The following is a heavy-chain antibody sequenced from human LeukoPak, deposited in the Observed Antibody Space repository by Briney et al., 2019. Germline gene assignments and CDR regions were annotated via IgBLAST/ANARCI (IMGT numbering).Heavy chain of an antibody. CDR2: ISEDGDTT. V-gene: IGHV3-43*02. J-gene: IGHJ4*02. CDR3: AKGTYGPRSYYRALEY. CDR1: GFTFDDYA. D-gene: IGHD3-10*01. Sequence: PGGSLRLSCAASGFTFDDYAMYWVRQAPGKGLEWVCLISEDGDTTHYAVSVKGRFTISRDNTKNSLYLQMNSLRIEDTALYYCAKGTYGPRSYYRALEYWGQGTLATVSS.